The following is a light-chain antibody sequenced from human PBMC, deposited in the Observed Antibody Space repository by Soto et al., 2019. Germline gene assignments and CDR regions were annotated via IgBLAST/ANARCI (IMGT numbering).Light chain of an antibody. CDR1: QSVLYSSNNKNY. Sequence: DIVMTQSPDSLAVSLGERATINCKSRQSVLYSSNNKNYLAWYQQKPGQPPKLLIYWASTRESGVPDRFSGSGSGTDFTLTISNLQAEDVAVYYCQQYYSTPTFGQGTKVEIK. CDR2: WAS. J-gene: IGKJ1*01. CDR3: QQYYSTPT. V-gene: IGKV4-1*01.